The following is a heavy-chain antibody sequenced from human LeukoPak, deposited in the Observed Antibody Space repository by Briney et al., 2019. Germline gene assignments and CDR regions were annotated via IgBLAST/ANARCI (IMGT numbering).Heavy chain of an antibody. V-gene: IGHV1-46*01. Sequence: ASVKVSCKASGYTFTSYYMHWVRQAPGQGLEWMGIINPSGGSTSYAQKFQGRVTMTRDMSTSTVYMELSSLRSEDTAVYYCARDFEGVQWFDPWGQGTLVTVSS. CDR3: ARDFEGVQWFDP. CDR1: GYTFTSYY. J-gene: IGHJ5*02. D-gene: IGHD1-1*01. CDR2: INPSGGST.